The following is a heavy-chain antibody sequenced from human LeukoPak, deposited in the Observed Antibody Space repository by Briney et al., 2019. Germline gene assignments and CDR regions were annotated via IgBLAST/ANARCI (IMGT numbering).Heavy chain of an antibody. CDR3: ASGLHYYDSSGYYYVGWWGYYYGMDV. CDR2: IIPIFGTA. D-gene: IGHD3-22*01. Sequence: GASVKVSCKASGGTFSSYAISWVRQAPGQGLEWMGGIIPIFGTANYAQKFQGRVTITADESTSTAYMELSSLRSEDTAVYYCASGLHYYDSSGYYYVGWWGYYYGMDVWGQGTTVTVSS. J-gene: IGHJ6*02. V-gene: IGHV1-69*01. CDR1: GGTFSSYA.